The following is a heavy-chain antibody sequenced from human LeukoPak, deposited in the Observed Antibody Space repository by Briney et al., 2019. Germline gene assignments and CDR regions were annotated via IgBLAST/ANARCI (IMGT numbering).Heavy chain of an antibody. CDR2: IYYSGST. J-gene: IGHJ2*01. D-gene: IGHD3-16*02. Sequence: SETLSLTCAVSGGSISSGGYSWSWIRQPPGKGLEWIGYIYYSGSTNYNPSLKSRVTISVDTSKNQFSLKLSSVTAADTAVYYCARVAIYRWYFDLWGRGTLVTVSS. CDR3: ARVAIYRWYFDL. CDR1: GGSISSGGYS. V-gene: IGHV4-61*08.